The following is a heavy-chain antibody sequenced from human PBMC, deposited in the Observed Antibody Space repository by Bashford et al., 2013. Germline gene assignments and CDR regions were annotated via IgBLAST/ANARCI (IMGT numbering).Heavy chain of an antibody. CDR1: GGTFSNYL. Sequence: SVKVSCKASGGTFSNYLISWVRQAPGQGLEWMGGFIPIFGTPKYAQKFQGRVTITADESTGTAYMELSSLRSEDTAVYFCARGIITTLGLGRLDPWGQGTQVTVSS. V-gene: IGHV1-69*13. D-gene: IGHD4-11*01. CDR3: ARGIITTLGLGRLDP. CDR2: FIPIFGTP. J-gene: IGHJ5*02.